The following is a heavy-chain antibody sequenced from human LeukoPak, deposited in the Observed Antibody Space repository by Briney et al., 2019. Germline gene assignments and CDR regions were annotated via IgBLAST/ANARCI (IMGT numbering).Heavy chain of an antibody. J-gene: IGHJ4*02. CDR2: ISSSSSYI. CDR3: ARSRGSYYGDAIDY. V-gene: IGHV3-21*01. CDR1: GFTFSSHW. Sequence: GGSLRLSCAASGFTFSSHWMHWVRQAPGKGLEWVSSISSSSSYIYYADSVKGRFTISRDNAKNSLYLQMNSLRAEDTAVYYCARSRGSYYGDAIDYWGQGTLVTASS. D-gene: IGHD4-17*01.